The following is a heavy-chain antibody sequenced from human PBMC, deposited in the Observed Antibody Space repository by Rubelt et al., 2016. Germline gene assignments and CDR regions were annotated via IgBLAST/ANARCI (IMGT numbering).Heavy chain of an antibody. CDR3: ARSLQTGSYYGFWYFQH. D-gene: IGHD1-26*01. V-gene: IGHV4-39*01. Sequence: GGIYYSWSTYYNPSLKSRVTISVDTSKNQSSLKLSSVTAADTAVYYCARSLQTGSYYGFWYFQHWGQGTLVTVSS. J-gene: IGHJ1*01. CDR2: IYYSWST.